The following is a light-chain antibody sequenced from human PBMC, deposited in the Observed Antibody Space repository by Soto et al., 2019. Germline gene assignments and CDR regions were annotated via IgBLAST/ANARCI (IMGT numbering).Light chain of an antibody. V-gene: IGLV1-40*01. CDR3: QSYDRSLRGYV. CDR1: SSNIGAGYD. Sequence: QSAVTQPPSVSGAPGQRVTISCTGTSSNIGAGYDVHWYQHLLGTAPKLLIYGNTIRPSGVPDRFSGSKSGTSASLAITGLQAEDEADYYCQSYDRSLRGYVFGTGTKLTVL. J-gene: IGLJ1*01. CDR2: GNT.